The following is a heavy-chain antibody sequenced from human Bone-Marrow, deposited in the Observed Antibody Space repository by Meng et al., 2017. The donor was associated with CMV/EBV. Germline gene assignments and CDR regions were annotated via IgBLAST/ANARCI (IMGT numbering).Heavy chain of an antibody. CDR1: GFTFSNAC. J-gene: IGHJ6*02. D-gene: IGHD2-2*02. CDR2: IKSKTDGGTT. Sequence: GEYLKISCAASGFTFSNACMSWVRQAPGKGLEWVGRIKSKTDGGTTDYAAPVKGRFTISRDDSKNTLYLQMNSLKTEDTAVYYCTTSGPYCSSTSCYRYYYYGMDVWGQGTTVTVSS. CDR3: TTSGPYCSSTSCYRYYYYGMDV. V-gene: IGHV3-15*01.